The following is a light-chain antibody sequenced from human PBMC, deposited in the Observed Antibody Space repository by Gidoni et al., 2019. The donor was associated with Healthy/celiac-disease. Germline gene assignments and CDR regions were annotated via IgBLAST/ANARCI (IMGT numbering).Light chain of an antibody. CDR2: AAS. J-gene: IGKJ2*01. Sequence: DIQMTQSPSSLSASVGDRVTITCRASQSISSYFNWYQQKPGKAPKLLIYAASSLQSWVPSRFSGSGSGTAFTLTISSLQPGDFATYYCQQSYSTPYTFGQGTKLEIK. V-gene: IGKV1-39*01. CDR1: QSISSY. CDR3: QQSYSTPYT.